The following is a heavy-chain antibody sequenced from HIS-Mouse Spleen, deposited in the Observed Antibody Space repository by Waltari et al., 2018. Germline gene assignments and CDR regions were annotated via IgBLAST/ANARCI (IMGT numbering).Heavy chain of an antibody. V-gene: IGHV4-4*07. CDR3: ARYCSGGSCYGGSFDY. D-gene: IGHD2-15*01. J-gene: IGHJ4*02. CDR2: IYTSGST. CDR1: GGSIRSYF. Sequence: QVQLQESGPGLVKPSETLSLTCTVPGGSIRSYFWSWNRPPAGKGLEWIGRIYTSGSTNYNPSLKSRVTMSVDTSKNQFSLKLSSVTAADTAVYYCARYCSGGSCYGGSFDYWGQGTLVTVSS.